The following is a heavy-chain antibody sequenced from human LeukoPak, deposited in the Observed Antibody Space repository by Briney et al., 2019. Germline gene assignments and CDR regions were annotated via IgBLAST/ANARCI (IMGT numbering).Heavy chain of an antibody. Sequence: GGSLTLSCAASGFNFANHAMSWVRQTPGKGLEWVSAISGGGHITYYADSVTGRFTISRDNPKNTLYLQMNSLRAEDTAMYYCAKDRSSGWDRYFDYWGQGTLVTVSS. CDR1: GFNFANHA. J-gene: IGHJ4*02. D-gene: IGHD6-19*01. CDR3: AKDRSSGWDRYFDY. CDR2: ISGGGHIT. V-gene: IGHV3-23*01.